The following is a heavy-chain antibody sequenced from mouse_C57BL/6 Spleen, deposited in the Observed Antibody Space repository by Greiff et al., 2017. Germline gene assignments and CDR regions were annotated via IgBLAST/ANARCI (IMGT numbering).Heavy chain of an antibody. CDR3: ARANYYGSPYLDY. CDR1: GFTFSDYG. D-gene: IGHD1-1*01. CDR2: ISSGSSTI. J-gene: IGHJ2*01. Sequence: EVKLMESGGGLVKPGGSLKLSCAASGFTFSDYGMHWVRQAPEKGLEWVAYISSGSSTIYYADTVKGRFTISRDNAKNTLFLQMTSLRSEDTAMYYCARANYYGSPYLDYWGQGTTLTVSS. V-gene: IGHV5-17*01.